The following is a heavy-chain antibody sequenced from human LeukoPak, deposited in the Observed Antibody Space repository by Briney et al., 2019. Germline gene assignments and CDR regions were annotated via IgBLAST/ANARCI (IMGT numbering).Heavy chain of an antibody. CDR1: GDSVSSNSAA. V-gene: IGHV6-1*01. D-gene: IGHD3-22*01. Sequence: SQTLSLTCAISGDSVSSNSAAWNWIRKSPSRGLEWLGRTYYRSKWYNDYAVSVKSRITINPDTSKNQFSLQLNSVTPEDTAVYYCARVIPNYYYDSSGYYSGLAFDIWGQGTMVTVSS. CDR3: ARVIPNYYYDSSGYYSGLAFDI. J-gene: IGHJ3*02. CDR2: TYYRSKWYN.